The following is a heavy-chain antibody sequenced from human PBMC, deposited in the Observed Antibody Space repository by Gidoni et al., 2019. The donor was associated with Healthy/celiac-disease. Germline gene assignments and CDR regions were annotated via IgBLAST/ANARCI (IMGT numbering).Heavy chain of an antibody. CDR3: AKDPGKAYCGGDCGVY. Sequence: EVQLVESGGGLVQHGGSLRLSCAASGFTFSSYAMSWVRQAPGKGLEWVSAISGSGGSTYYADYVKGRFTISRDNSKNTLYLQMNSLRAEDTAVYYCAKDPGKAYCGGDCGVYWGQGTLVTVSS. D-gene: IGHD2-21*02. J-gene: IGHJ4*02. CDR1: GFTFSSYA. V-gene: IGHV3-23*04. CDR2: ISGSGGST.